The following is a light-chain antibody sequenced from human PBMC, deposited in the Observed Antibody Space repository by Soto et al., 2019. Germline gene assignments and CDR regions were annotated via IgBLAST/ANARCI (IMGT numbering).Light chain of an antibody. V-gene: IGKV1-39*01. CDR2: AAS. Sequence: IQMTQSPSSLSASVGDRVTITCRARQSVSRNFNWYQQKPGKAPKLLIYAASPLQIGVPSRFSGSGSGKDFTLTISSLQPEDTASYYCQQTYSTPYTFGQGTQLEIK. CDR3: QQTYSTPYT. J-gene: IGKJ2*01. CDR1: QSVSRN.